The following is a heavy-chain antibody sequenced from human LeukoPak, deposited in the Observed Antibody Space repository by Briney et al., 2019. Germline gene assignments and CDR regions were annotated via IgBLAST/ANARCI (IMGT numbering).Heavy chain of an antibody. CDR1: GGSTSSYN. D-gene: IGHD6-13*01. J-gene: IGHJ5*02. CDR3: ARGTDWQQLAQFDP. CDR2: LYTSGST. V-gene: IGHV4-4*07. Sequence: RSETLSHSCTLPGGSTSSYNGSWIRPPAEKRLERIGRLYTSGSTNYNPSLKSRVTMSVDTSKNQFSLKLSSLTAADTAVYYCARGTDWQQLAQFDPWGQGTLVTVSS.